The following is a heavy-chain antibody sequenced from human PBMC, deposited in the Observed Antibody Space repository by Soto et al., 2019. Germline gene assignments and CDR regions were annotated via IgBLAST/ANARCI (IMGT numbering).Heavy chain of an antibody. CDR2: ISDDGRNK. Sequence: QVQLVESGGGVVQPGRSLRLSCAASGFTFSSYAMHWVRQAPGKGLEWVAVISDDGRNKYYADSVKGRFTMSRDNSKNTLYLQMNSLRAEDTAVYYCSRDPCSSGGRTSGMDVWGQGTTVTVSS. CDR1: GFTFSSYA. J-gene: IGHJ6*02. D-gene: IGHD6-6*01. V-gene: IGHV3-30-3*01. CDR3: SRDPCSSGGRTSGMDV.